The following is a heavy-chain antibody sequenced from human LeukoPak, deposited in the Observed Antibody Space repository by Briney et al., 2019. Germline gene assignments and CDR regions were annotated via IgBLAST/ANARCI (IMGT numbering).Heavy chain of an antibody. Sequence: ASVKVSCKASGYTFTSYYMHWARQAPGQGLEWMGIINPSGGSTSYAQKFQGRVTMTRDTSTSTVYMELSSLRSEDTAVYYCARDGAYSSGWYYVGIIDYWGQGTLVTVSS. CDR3: ARDGAYSSGWYYVGIIDY. CDR2: INPSGGST. V-gene: IGHV1-46*01. CDR1: GYTFTSYY. J-gene: IGHJ4*02. D-gene: IGHD6-19*01.